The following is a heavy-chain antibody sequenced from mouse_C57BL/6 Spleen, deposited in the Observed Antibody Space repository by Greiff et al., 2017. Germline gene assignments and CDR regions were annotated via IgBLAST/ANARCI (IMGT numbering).Heavy chain of an antibody. CDR1: GYTFTDYE. D-gene: IGHD2-2*01. Sequence: QVQLQQSGAELVRPGASVTLSCKASGYTFTDYEMHWVKQTPVHGLEWIGAIDPETGGTAYNQKFKGKAILTADKSSSTAYMELRSLTSEDSAVYYCTRWLVYAMDYWGQGTSVTVSS. CDR3: TRWLVYAMDY. V-gene: IGHV1-15*01. J-gene: IGHJ4*01. CDR2: IDPETGGT.